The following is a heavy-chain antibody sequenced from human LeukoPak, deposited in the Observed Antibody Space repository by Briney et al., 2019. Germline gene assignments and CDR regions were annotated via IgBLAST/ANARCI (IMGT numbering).Heavy chain of an antibody. V-gene: IGHV4-59*01. J-gene: IGHJ6*03. CDR1: GGSLSSYY. CDR2: IYYSGST. CDR3: ARVGTVTTLSFDYYYYMDV. D-gene: IGHD4-11*01. Sequence: SETLSLTCTVSGGSLSSYYWSWIRQPPGKGLEWIGYIYYSGSTNYNPSLKSRVTISVDTSKNQFSLKLSSVTAADTAVYYCARVGTVTTLSFDYYYYMDVWGKGTTVTVSS.